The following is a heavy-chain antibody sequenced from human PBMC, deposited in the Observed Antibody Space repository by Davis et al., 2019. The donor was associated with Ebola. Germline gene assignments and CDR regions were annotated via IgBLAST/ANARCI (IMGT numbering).Heavy chain of an antibody. CDR2: IRYDGSNK. CDR1: GFTFSSYG. Sequence: PGGSLRLSCAASGFTFSSYGMHWVRQAPGKGLEWVAFIRYDGSNKYYADSVKGRFTISRDNSKNTLYLQMNSLRAEDTAVYYCAKRGEVPPPWYFDLWGRGTLVTVSS. D-gene: IGHD2-2*01. CDR3: AKRGEVPPPWYFDL. J-gene: IGHJ2*01. V-gene: IGHV3-30*02.